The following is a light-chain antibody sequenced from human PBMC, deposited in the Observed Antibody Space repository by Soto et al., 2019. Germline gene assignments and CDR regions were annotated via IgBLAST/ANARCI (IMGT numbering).Light chain of an antibody. CDR3: QQYNNWPPIS. CDR2: GAS. Sequence: EIVMTRSGATLSVSPGKRATLSCRASQSVSSNLAWYQQKPSQSPRLIIYGASTRATCIPARFGGRVCGTAFSLPIRSLQSEDFVVYYSQQYNNWPPISFGQGTRLEIK. V-gene: IGKV3-15*01. CDR1: QSVSSN. J-gene: IGKJ5*01.